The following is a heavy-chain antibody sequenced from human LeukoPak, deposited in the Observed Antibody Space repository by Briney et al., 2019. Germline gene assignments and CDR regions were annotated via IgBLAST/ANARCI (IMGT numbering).Heavy chain of an antibody. CDR2: IYYSGST. Sequence: PSETLSLTCSVSGGSVSTYYWSWIRQPPGKGLEWIGYIYYSGSTYYNPSLKSRVTISVDTSKNQFSLKLSSVTAADTAVYYCARESIAAAGLDAFDIWGQGTMVTVSS. J-gene: IGHJ3*02. CDR3: ARESIAAAGLDAFDI. CDR1: GGSVSTYY. V-gene: IGHV4-59*02. D-gene: IGHD6-13*01.